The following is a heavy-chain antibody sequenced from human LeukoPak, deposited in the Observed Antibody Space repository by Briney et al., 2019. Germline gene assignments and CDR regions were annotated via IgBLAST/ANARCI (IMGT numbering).Heavy chain of an antibody. CDR2: INPNSGGT. CDR1: GYTFTSYE. J-gene: IGHJ5*02. CDR3: ARVTMVRGVAEYNWFDP. D-gene: IGHD3-10*01. Sequence: ASVKVSCKASGYTFTSYEINWVRQAPGQGLEWMGWINPNSGGTNYAQKFQGRVTMTRDTSISTAYMELSRLRSDDTAVYYCARVTMVRGVAEYNWFDPWGQGTLVTVSS. V-gene: IGHV1-2*02.